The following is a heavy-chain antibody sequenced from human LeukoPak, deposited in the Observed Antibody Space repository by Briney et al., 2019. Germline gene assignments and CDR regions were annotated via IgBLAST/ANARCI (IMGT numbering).Heavy chain of an antibody. V-gene: IGHV3-33*01. J-gene: IGHJ4*02. D-gene: IGHD6-6*01. Sequence: GRSLRLSCAASGFTFSSYGMHWVRQAPGKGLEWVAVIWYDGSNKYYTDSVKGRFTISRDNSKNTLYLQMNSLRADDTAAYYCARDGEFEYSSSSLDYWGQGTLVTVSS. CDR1: GFTFSSYG. CDR2: IWYDGSNK. CDR3: ARDGEFEYSSSSLDY.